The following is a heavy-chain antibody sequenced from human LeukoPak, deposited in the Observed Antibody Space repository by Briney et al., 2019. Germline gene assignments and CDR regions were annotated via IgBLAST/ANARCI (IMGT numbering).Heavy chain of an antibody. CDR1: GGSISSYY. CDR3: ARDRHSSGYYDY. CDR2: IYYSGST. V-gene: IGHV4-59*01. Sequence: PSETLSLTCTVSGGSISSYYWSWIRQPPGKGLEWIGYIYYSGSTNYNPSLKSRVTISVDTSKNQFSLKLSSVTAADTAVYYCARDRHSSGYYDYWGQGTLVTVSS. J-gene: IGHJ4*02. D-gene: IGHD3-22*01.